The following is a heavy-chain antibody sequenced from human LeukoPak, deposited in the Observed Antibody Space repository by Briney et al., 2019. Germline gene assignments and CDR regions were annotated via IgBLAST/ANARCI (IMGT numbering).Heavy chain of an antibody. CDR1: GGSISSSSYY. V-gene: IGHV4-39*07. J-gene: IGHJ4*02. D-gene: IGHD5-18*01. CDR2: IYYSGST. Sequence: PSETLSLTCTVSGGSISSSSYYWGWIRQPPGKGLEWIGSIYYSGSTNYNPSLKSRVTISVDTSKNQFSLKLSSVTAADTAVYYCARVDTAMVTDYWGQGTLVTVSS. CDR3: ARVDTAMVTDY.